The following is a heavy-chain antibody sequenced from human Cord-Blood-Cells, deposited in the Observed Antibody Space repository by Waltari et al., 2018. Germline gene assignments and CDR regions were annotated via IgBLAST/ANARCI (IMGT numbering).Heavy chain of an antibody. CDR1: GYTFTGYY. D-gene: IGHD5-12*01. CDR2: INPNSGGT. CDR3: ARAASVWGWLHWYFDL. V-gene: IGHV1-2*02. J-gene: IGHJ2*01. Sequence: QVQLVQSGAEVKKPGASVKVSCKASGYTFTGYYMHWVRQAPGQGLEWMGWINPNSGGTNYAQKFQGMGTRSRDTSSTTAYMGRSRLGSEDTAVYSCARAASVWGWLHWYFDLWGPGTLVTVSS.